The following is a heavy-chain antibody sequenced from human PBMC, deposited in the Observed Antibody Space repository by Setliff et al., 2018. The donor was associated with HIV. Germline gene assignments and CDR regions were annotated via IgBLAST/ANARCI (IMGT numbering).Heavy chain of an antibody. CDR2: IYYDGSSQ. CDR1: GFTFSHYA. CDR3: AKATGLGAAGKIDS. J-gene: IGHJ4*02. Sequence: GGSLRLSCAVSGFTFSHYAMHWVRQSPGKGLECVALIYYDGSSQYYADSVKGRFTISRDNSKNTLFLQMDRLRAEGTALYYCAKATGLGAAGKIDSWGQGTLVTVSS. V-gene: IGHV3-33*06. D-gene: IGHD6-13*01.